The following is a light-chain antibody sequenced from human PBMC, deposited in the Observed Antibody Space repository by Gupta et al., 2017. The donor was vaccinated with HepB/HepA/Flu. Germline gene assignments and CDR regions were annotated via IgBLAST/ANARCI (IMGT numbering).Light chain of an antibody. CDR2: GAS. V-gene: IGKV3-20*01. J-gene: IGKJ1*01. CDR1: QSVRSSY. Sequence: EIVLTHSPDTLSLSPGERATLSCRASQSVRSSYLDWYRQKPGQAPRLLIFGASSRATGIPDRFSGSGSGTDFTLTISRLEPEDFAVYYCQHYGSSPWTFGLGSKVEIK. CDR3: QHYGSSPWT.